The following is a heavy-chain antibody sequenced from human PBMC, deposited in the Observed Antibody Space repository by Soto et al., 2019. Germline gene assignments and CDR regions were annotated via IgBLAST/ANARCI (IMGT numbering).Heavy chain of an antibody. Sequence: GGSLRLSCAASGFTFSSYGMHWVRQAPGKGLEWVAVIWYDGSNKYYADSVKGRFTISRDNSKNTLYLQMNSLRAEDTAVYYCARADGDCSGGSCYEPNYFDYWGQGTLVTVSS. CDR2: IWYDGSNK. J-gene: IGHJ4*02. V-gene: IGHV3-33*01. CDR1: GFTFSSYG. CDR3: ARADGDCSGGSCYEPNYFDY. D-gene: IGHD2-15*01.